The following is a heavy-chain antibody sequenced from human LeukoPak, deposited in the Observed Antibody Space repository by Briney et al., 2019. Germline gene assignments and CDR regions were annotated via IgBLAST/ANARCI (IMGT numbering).Heavy chain of an antibody. V-gene: IGHV3-30*02. Sequence: PGGSLRLSCAASGFIFSSYGMYWVRQAPDKGLEWVAFIRYDGSNKYYAGSVKGRFTISRDNSKNTLYLQMNSLRAEDMAVYYCARALGYCSSTSCALDYWGQGTLVTVSS. CDR1: GFIFSSYG. CDR2: IRYDGSNK. J-gene: IGHJ4*02. CDR3: ARALGYCSSTSCALDY. D-gene: IGHD2-2*01.